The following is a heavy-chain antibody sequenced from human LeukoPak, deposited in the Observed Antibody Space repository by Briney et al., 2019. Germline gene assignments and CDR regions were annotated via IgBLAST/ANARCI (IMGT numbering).Heavy chain of an antibody. CDR3: ARAGTSIRGIKVY. CDR2: IKEDGSEK. Sequence: GGSLRLSCAASGFKFDDYWMNWVRQAPGKGLEWVANIKEDGSEKYYVDSVKGRFTISRDNARNFLYLQMNSLRAEDPAVYYCARAGTSIRGIKVYWGQGTLVTVSS. J-gene: IGHJ4*02. CDR1: GFKFDDYW. V-gene: IGHV3-7*03. D-gene: IGHD3-10*01.